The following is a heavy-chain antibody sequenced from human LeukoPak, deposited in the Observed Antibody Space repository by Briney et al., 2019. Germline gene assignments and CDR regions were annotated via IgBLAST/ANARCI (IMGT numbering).Heavy chain of an antibody. CDR2: IYHGVSDT. CDR3: ARHTNDYGGYGDY. J-gene: IGHJ4*02. V-gene: IGHV5-51*01. CDR1: GYIFTSYW. Sequence: GASLKISCQGSGYIFTSYWIGGVRQLPGKGEERMGIIYHGVSDTRYSPSFQVQVTISAHKSISAAYLQWSSLKASDTAMYYCARHTNDYGGYGDYWGQGTLVTVSS. D-gene: IGHD4-23*01.